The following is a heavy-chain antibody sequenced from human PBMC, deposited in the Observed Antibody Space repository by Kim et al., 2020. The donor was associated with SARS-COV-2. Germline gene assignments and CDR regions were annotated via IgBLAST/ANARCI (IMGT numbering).Heavy chain of an antibody. J-gene: IGHJ4*02. D-gene: IGHD3-10*01. V-gene: IGHV3-48*02. CDR3: ARGPRVVRHEFDY. Sequence: ADPVKGRFTISRDNAKNSLYLQMNSLRDEDTAVYYCARGPRVVRHEFDYWGQGTLVTVSS.